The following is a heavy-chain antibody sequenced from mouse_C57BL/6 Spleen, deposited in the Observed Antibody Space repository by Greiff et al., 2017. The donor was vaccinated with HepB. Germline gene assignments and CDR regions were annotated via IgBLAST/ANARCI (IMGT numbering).Heavy chain of an antibody. CDR3: ARDFGAMDY. CDR2: ISYDGSN. V-gene: IGHV3-6*01. CDR1: GYSITSGYY. J-gene: IGHJ4*01. Sequence: EVHLVESGPGLVKPSQSLSLTCSVTGYSITSGYYWNWIRQFPGNKLEWMGYISYDGSNNYNPSLKNRISITRDTSKNQFFLKLNSVTTEDTATYYCARDFGAMDYWGQGTSVTVSS.